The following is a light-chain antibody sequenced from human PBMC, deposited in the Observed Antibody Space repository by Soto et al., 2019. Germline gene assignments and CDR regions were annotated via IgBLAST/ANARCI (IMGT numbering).Light chain of an antibody. Sequence: SYELTQPPSVSVSPGQTASITCSGAKLGDKYASWYHQKPGQSPVLVIFQDNKRPSGIPERFSGSNSGNTATLTISGTQTMDEADYYCQAWDSSTEEVVFGGGTKLTVL. V-gene: IGLV3-1*01. CDR2: QDN. J-gene: IGLJ2*01. CDR1: KLGDKY. CDR3: QAWDSSTEEVV.